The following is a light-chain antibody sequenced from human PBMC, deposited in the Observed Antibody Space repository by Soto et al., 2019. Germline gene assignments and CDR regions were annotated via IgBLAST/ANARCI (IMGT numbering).Light chain of an antibody. J-gene: IGKJ4*01. CDR3: QQRSNWPPLT. Sequence: EIVLTQSPATLSLSPGERATLSSRASQSISNYLVWYQQKPGQAPRLLIYDASNRATGIPARFSGSGSGKDVALTISSREPEDFAIYYCQQRSNWPPLTFGGGTKVEIK. CDR1: QSISNY. V-gene: IGKV3-11*01. CDR2: DAS.